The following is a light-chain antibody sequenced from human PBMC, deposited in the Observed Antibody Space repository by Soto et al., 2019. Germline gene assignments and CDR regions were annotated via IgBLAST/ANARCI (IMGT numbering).Light chain of an antibody. Sequence: EIVMTQSPATLSVSPGEGATLSCRASQNIKNNLAWYQHKPGQAPRLLIYGASSGATGIPARFSGSGSGTEFTLTISSLQSEDFAVYYCQQYNNWPRTFGQGTKVDIK. J-gene: IGKJ1*01. V-gene: IGKV3-15*01. CDR2: GAS. CDR3: QQYNNWPRT. CDR1: QNIKNN.